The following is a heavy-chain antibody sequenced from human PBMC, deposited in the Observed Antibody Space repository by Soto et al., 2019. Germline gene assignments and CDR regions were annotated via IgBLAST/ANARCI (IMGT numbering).Heavy chain of an antibody. CDR2: IYYSGGT. V-gene: IGHV4-59*04. CDR3: ARQAPVRRFLERVPPPGWFDP. CDR1: GGSISSYY. Sequence: SETLSLTCTVSGGSISSYYWSWIRQPPGKGLEWIGYIYYSGGTYYNPSLKSRVTISVDTSKNQFSLKLSSVTAADTAVYYCARQAPVRRFLERVPPPGWFDPWGQGTLVTVSS. J-gene: IGHJ5*02. D-gene: IGHD3-3*01.